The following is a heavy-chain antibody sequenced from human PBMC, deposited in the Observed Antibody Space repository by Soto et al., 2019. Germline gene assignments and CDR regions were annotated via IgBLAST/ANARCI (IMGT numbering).Heavy chain of an antibody. CDR3: ARDDSDDYVWGTYKGFDF. CDR2: LSYDGNNE. CDR1: GFTFSRYA. D-gene: IGHD3-16*01. Sequence: GGSLRLSCAASGFTFSRYAMHWVRQAPGKGLEWVSVLSYDGNNEYYRDAVKGRFTISRDNSKNTLYLQMNSLTPEDTAVYFCARDDSDDYVWGTYKGFDFWGQGTLVTVSS. J-gene: IGHJ4*02. V-gene: IGHV3-30-3*01.